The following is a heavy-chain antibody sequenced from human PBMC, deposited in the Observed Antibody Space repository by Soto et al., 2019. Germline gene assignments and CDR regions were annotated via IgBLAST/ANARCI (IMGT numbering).Heavy chain of an antibody. Sequence: ASETLSLTCTVSGGSISSGGYYWSWIRQHPGKGLEWIGYIYYSGSTYYNPSLKSRVTISVDTSKNQFSLKLSSVTAADTAVYYCARLLWFGELFGWFDPWGQGTLVTVSS. CDR1: GGSISSGGYY. V-gene: IGHV4-31*03. J-gene: IGHJ5*02. CDR3: ARLLWFGELFGWFDP. D-gene: IGHD3-10*01. CDR2: IYYSGST.